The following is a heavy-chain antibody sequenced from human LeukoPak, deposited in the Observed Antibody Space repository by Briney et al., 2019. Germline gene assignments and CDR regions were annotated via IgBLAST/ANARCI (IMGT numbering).Heavy chain of an antibody. CDR1: GGSISSYY. Sequence: SETLSLTCTVSGGSISSYYWGWIRQPPGKGLEWIGSIYYSGSTYYNPSLKSRVTISVDTSKNQFSLKLSSVTAADTAVYYCARHGITGTELDYWGQGTLVTVSS. V-gene: IGHV4-39*01. CDR3: ARHGITGTELDY. D-gene: IGHD1/OR15-1a*01. CDR2: IYYSGST. J-gene: IGHJ4*02.